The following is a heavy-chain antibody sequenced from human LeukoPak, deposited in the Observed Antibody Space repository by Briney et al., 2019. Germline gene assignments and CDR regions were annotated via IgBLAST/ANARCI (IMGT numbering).Heavy chain of an antibody. D-gene: IGHD3-10*01. CDR3: AREGAGFQH. J-gene: IGHJ1*01. V-gene: IGHV3-53*01. Sequence: GGSLRLSCAASGPTAGDNYMSWVRQAPGKGLEWVSVITTAGYTYYADSVKGRFTLSRDNSKNTLSLQMNSLRVDDTAVYYCAREGAGFQHWGRGTLVTVSS. CDR1: GPTAGDNY. CDR2: ITTAGYT.